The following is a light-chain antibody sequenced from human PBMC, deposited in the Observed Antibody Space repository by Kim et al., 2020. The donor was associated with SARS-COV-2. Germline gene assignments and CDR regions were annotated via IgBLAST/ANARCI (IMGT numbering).Light chain of an antibody. CDR1: QSVSSSY. J-gene: IGKJ2*01. Sequence: EIVLTQSPGTLSLSPGERATLSCRASQSVSSSYLAWYQQKPGQAPRLLIYGASSRATGIPDRVSGSGSGTDFTLTISRLEPEDFAVYYCQQYGSSLYTFGQGTKLEI. V-gene: IGKV3-20*01. CDR2: GAS. CDR3: QQYGSSLYT.